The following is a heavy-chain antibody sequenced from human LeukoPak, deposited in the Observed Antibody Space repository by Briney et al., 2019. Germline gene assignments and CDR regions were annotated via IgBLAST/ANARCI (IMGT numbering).Heavy chain of an antibody. CDR1: GFTFSSYG. V-gene: IGHV3-30*03. Sequence: GGSLRLSCAASGFTFSSYGMHWVRQAPGKGLEWVAVISYDGSNKYYADSVKGRFTISRDNSKNTLYLQMNSLRAEDTAVYYCARDRGQQLVLNYWGQGTLVTVSS. J-gene: IGHJ4*02. D-gene: IGHD6-13*01. CDR3: ARDRGQQLVLNY. CDR2: ISYDGSNK.